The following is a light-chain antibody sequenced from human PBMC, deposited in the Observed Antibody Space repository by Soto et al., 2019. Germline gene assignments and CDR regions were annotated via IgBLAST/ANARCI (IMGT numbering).Light chain of an antibody. CDR1: QSVSSS. CDR2: DES. J-gene: IGKJ4*01. CDR3: QQRSNWPLT. V-gene: IGKV3-11*01. Sequence: EIVWTQSPATLSLSPGERATLSCRASQSVSSSLALYQQKPGQAPRLLIYDESNMATGIPARFSHSGSGTDFTLTISNLAPEEFSVFYCQQRSNWPLTFGGGTKVAIK.